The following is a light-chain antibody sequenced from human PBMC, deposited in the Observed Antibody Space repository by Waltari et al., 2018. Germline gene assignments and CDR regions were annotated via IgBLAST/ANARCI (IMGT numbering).Light chain of an antibody. J-gene: IGLJ2*01. CDR1: QLSSKY. Sequence: SYELTQPPSVSVSPGQTARITCSGDQLSSKYAHWYHKTSGQAPVLLIFEDSKRPPNIPEGFSASSAGTTATLTINGAQVEDEGDYYCHSTETSGQLDVFGGGTKLTV. CDR2: EDS. V-gene: IGLV3-10*01. CDR3: HSTETSGQLDV.